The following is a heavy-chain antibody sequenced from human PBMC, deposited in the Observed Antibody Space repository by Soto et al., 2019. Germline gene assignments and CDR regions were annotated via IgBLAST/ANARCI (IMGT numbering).Heavy chain of an antibody. J-gene: IGHJ5*01. CDR1: GFTFSSYW. Sequence: EVQLVESGGGLVQPGGSLRLSCAASGFTFSSYWMHWVRQAPGKGLVWVSRISSDGSSTTYADSVKGRFTISRDNAKTTLYVKMDSLRAEDTGVYYCARGPYCISTSCYDWFDSWGQGTLVTVSS. CDR3: ARGPYCISTSCYDWFDS. CDR2: ISSDGSST. D-gene: IGHD2-2*01. V-gene: IGHV3-74*01.